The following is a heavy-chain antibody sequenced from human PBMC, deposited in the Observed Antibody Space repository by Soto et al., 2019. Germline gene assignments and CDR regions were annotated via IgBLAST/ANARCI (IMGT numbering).Heavy chain of an antibody. D-gene: IGHD3-16*02. CDR2: IIPILGIA. J-gene: IGHJ3*02. CDR1: GGTPSSYT. CDR3: ARECIMITFGGVIVYDAFDI. Sequence: GASVKVSCKAPGGTPSSYTSSWVRQAPGQGLEWMGRIIPILGIANYAQKFQGRVTITADKSTSTAYMELSSLRSEDTAVYYCARECIMITFGGVIVYDAFDIWGQGTMVNVS. V-gene: IGHV1-69*04.